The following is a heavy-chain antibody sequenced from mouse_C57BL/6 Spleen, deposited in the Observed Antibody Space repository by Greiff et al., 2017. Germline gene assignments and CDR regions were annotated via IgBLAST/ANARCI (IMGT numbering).Heavy chain of an antibody. D-gene: IGHD1-1*01. CDR2: IHPNSGST. V-gene: IGHV1-64*01. J-gene: IGHJ2*01. Sequence: QVQLKQPGAELVKPGASVKLSCKASGYTFTSYWMHWVKQRPGQGLEWIGMIHPNSGSTNYNEKFKSKATLTVDKSSRTAYMQLSSLTSEDSAVYYCARCDYYGSSYALDDWGQGTTLTVSS. CDR1: GYTFTSYW. CDR3: ARCDYYGSSYALDD.